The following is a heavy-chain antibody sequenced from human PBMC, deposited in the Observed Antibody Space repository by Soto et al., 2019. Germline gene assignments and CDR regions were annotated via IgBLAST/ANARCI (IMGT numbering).Heavy chain of an antibody. CDR1: GGSISRYY. Sequence: QVQLQESGPGLVKPSETLSLTCTVSGGSISRYYWSWIRQPPGKGLEWIGYIYYSGSTNYNPSLKSRVTISVDTSKNQFSLKLSSVTAADTAVYYCARVGNYYDSSGFFDYWGQGTLVTVSS. V-gene: IGHV4-59*01. CDR2: IYYSGST. D-gene: IGHD3-22*01. J-gene: IGHJ4*02. CDR3: ARVGNYYDSSGFFDY.